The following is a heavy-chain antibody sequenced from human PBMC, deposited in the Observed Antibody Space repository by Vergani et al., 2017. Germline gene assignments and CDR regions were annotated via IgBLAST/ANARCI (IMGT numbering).Heavy chain of an antibody. J-gene: IGHJ6*03. Sequence: QEQLVESGGGMVQPGSSLRLSCAASESTFRRYFYHWVRQAPGKGLEWVALISSDGSDKFYADSVKGRFTISRDNYKNTLYLQMNNLRAADTAVYYCARSGYCAHGVCYMTYYYYMDVWGKGTAVTVSS. CDR3: ARSGYCAHGVCYMTYYYYMDV. CDR2: ISSDGSDK. V-gene: IGHV3-30-3*01. CDR1: ESTFRRYF. D-gene: IGHD2-8*01.